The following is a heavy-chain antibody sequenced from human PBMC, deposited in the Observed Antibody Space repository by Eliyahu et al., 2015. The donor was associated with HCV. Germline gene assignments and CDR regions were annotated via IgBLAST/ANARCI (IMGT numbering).Heavy chain of an antibody. D-gene: IGHD6-19*01. CDR3: ASGGGGIAVTGTGGWFDP. V-gene: IGHV4-59*01. CDR1: GGSXTTYY. J-gene: IGHJ5*02. CDR2: IHYSGST. Sequence: QVQLQESGPGLVKPSETLSLTCTVSGGSXTTYYWSWIRQPPGKGLEWIGYIHYSGSTTYNPSLKSRVTIALDTSKNQFSLKLTSVTAADTAMYYCASGGGGIAVTGTGGWFDPWGQGTLVTVSS.